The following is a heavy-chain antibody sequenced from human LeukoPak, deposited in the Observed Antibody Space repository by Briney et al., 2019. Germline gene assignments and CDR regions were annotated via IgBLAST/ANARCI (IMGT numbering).Heavy chain of an antibody. CDR2: IKQDGSEK. V-gene: IGHV3-7*01. CDR1: GFTFSSYW. J-gene: IGHJ3*02. D-gene: IGHD3-22*01. Sequence: GGSLRLSCAASGFTFSSYWMSWVRQAPGKGLEWVANIKQDGSEKYYVDSVKGRFTISRDNAKNSLYLQMNSLRAEDTAVYYCARQIYDSSGYQYPDDAFDIWGQGTMVTVSS. CDR3: ARQIYDSSGYQYPDDAFDI.